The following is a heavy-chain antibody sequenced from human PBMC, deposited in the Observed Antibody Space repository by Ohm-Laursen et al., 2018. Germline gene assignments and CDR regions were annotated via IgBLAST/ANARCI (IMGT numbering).Heavy chain of an antibody. CDR3: ARDNPNGSYFP. Sequence: SETLSLTCTVSGGSISNYYWSWIRQPAGKGLEWIGRIYTTGGTNYNPSLRSRVTMSIDTSKGQFSVKLSSVTAADTAVYYCARDNPNGSYFPWGQGTLVTVSS. D-gene: IGHD1-26*01. J-gene: IGHJ5*02. V-gene: IGHV4-4*07. CDR2: IYTTGGT. CDR1: GGSISNYY.